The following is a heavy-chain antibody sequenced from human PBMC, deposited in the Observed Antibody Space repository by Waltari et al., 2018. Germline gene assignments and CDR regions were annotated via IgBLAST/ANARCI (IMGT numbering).Heavy chain of an antibody. CDR1: GFTFHTYA. CDR3: AKGFWGGYDM. CDR2: ISGSGGRT. Sequence: VQLAESGGGLVLPWGSLRLSCSASGFTFHTYAMAWLRQAPGKGLEWVSSISGSGGRTYYSDSSMGRFTISRDNPNNTLYLQMSTLRVDDTAVYYCAKGFWGGYDMWGQGTLVTVSS. J-gene: IGHJ4*02. D-gene: IGHD5-12*01. V-gene: IGHV3-23*04.